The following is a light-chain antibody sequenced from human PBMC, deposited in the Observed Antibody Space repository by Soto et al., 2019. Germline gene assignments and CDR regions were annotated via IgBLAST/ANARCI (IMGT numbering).Light chain of an antibody. CDR1: QGISGR. CDR2: DAS. J-gene: IGKJ1*01. V-gene: IGKV1-5*01. Sequence: DVRMTQSPSSLSASVGDRVTITCRASQGISGRLAWYQHKPGKAPKLLIYDASVLESGVPLRFSGFMPETEYTLIITSLQPDDFGTYYCHHYHTKSETFGQGTKVDIK. CDR3: HHYHTKSET.